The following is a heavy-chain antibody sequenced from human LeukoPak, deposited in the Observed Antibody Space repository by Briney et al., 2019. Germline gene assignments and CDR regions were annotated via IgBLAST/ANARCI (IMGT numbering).Heavy chain of an antibody. Sequence: RPGGSLRLSCAASGFTFSSYAMSWVRQAPGKGLEWVSVIYSGGSTYYADSVKGRFTISRDNSKNTLYLQMNSLRAEDTAVYYCARDGALAAAGSGRYWGQGTLVTVSS. CDR2: IYSGGST. V-gene: IGHV3-66*01. CDR1: GFTFSSYA. CDR3: ARDGALAAAGSGRY. J-gene: IGHJ4*02. D-gene: IGHD6-13*01.